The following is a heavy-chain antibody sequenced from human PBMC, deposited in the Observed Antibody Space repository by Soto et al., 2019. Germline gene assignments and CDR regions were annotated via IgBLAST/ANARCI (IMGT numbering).Heavy chain of an antibody. V-gene: IGHV3-30*18. CDR1: GFTFSNYG. CDR2: IAYDGGNK. Sequence: QVQLVESGGGVVQPGRSLRLSCAASGFTFSNYGMHWVRQAPGKGPEWVAGIAYDGGNKYYADYVRGRFTISRDNSKNTPYDQMNSVRTEDTAVYHCAKAVGYCSSSSCRDYYYYYGMDVWGQGTTVTVSS. CDR3: AKAVGYCSSSSCRDYYYYYGMDV. J-gene: IGHJ6*02. D-gene: IGHD2-2*03.